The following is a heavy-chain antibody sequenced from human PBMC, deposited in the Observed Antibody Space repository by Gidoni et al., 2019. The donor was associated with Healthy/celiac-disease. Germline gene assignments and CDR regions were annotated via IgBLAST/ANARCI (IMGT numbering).Heavy chain of an antibody. CDR3: ARGTSCGGDCYYFDY. Sequence: QVQLQESGPGLVKPSQTLSLTCTVSGGSISSGGYYWSWIRQHPGKGLEWIGYIYYSGSTYYNPSLKSRVTISVDTSKNQFSLKLSSVTAADTAVYYCARGTSCGGDCYYFDYWGQGTLVTVSS. V-gene: IGHV4-31*03. J-gene: IGHJ4*02. D-gene: IGHD2-21*02. CDR1: GGSISSGGYY. CDR2: IYYSGST.